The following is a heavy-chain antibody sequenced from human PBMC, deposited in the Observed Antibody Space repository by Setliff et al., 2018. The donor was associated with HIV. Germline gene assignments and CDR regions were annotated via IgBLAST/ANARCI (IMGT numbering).Heavy chain of an antibody. CDR1: GFTFGDYA. D-gene: IGHD3-16*01. Sequence: GGSLRLSCTASGFTFGDYAMSWVRQAPGKGLEWVSAISGSGGSTYYADSVQGRFTISRDNSKNTLYLQMNSLRAEDTAVYYCAKATGSATSPRGSFDYLGRGTLVTVSS. CDR3: AKATGSATSPRGSFDY. J-gene: IGHJ4*02. CDR2: ISGSGGST. V-gene: IGHV3-23*01.